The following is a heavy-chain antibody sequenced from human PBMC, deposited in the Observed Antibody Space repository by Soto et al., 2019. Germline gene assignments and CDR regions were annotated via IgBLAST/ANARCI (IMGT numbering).Heavy chain of an antibody. D-gene: IGHD3-3*01. Sequence: VQLVESGGGVVQPGRSLRLSCAASGFPFSSYGMHWVRQAPGKGLEWVAGLWYDGTNKNYGDSVKGRFIISRDNSRNTLSLQMNSLREEETAVYYCAQQGGGWFLDFWGQGTLVTVSS. CDR1: GFPFSSYG. CDR3: AQQGGGWFLDF. J-gene: IGHJ1*01. CDR2: LWYDGTNK. V-gene: IGHV3-33*06.